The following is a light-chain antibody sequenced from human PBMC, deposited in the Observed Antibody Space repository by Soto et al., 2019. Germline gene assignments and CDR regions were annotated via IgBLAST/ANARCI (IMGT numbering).Light chain of an antibody. V-gene: IGLV2-23*01. J-gene: IGLJ2*01. Sequence: QSALTQPASVSGSPGQSITISCTGTSSDVGSYNLVSWYQQHPGKAPKLMIYEGSKRPSGVSNRFSGSKSGNTASLTISGLQAEDEADYYCCSYAGSCTPVVFGGGTKVTVL. CDR2: EGS. CDR1: SSDVGSYNL. CDR3: CSYAGSCTPVV.